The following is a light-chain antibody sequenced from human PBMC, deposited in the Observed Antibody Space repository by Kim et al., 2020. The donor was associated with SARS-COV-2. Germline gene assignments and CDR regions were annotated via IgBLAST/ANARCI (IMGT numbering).Light chain of an antibody. V-gene: IGLV3-1*01. CDR1: KLGDKY. CDR2: QDS. J-gene: IGLJ1*01. Sequence: PGQTASITCVGHKLGDKYACWYQQKPGQSPVLVIYQDSKRPSGIPERFSGSNSGNTATLTISETQAMDEADYYCQAWDSSTYVFGTGTKVTVL. CDR3: QAWDSSTYV.